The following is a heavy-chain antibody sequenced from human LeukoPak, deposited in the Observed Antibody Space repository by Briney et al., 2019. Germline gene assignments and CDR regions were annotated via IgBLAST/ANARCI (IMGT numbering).Heavy chain of an antibody. Sequence: ASVKVSCKASGYTFTSYGISWVRQAPGQGLEWMGWTSAHNDDTNYAEILQGRLTMTTDISTSTAYMELTSLRSDDTAVYYCARDWDSRNDYFDPWGQETLVIVSS. CDR1: GYTFTSYG. D-gene: IGHD1-1*01. J-gene: IGHJ4*02. CDR3: ARDWDSRNDYFDP. CDR2: TSAHNDDT. V-gene: IGHV1-18*01.